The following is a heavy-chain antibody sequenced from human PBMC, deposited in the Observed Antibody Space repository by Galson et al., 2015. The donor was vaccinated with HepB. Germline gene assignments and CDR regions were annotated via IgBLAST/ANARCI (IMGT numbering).Heavy chain of an antibody. V-gene: IGHV3-30*03. CDR3: ATAPYGSSSSVLDY. Sequence: SLRLSCAASGFTFSSFRMHWVRQAPGKGLEWVAVISYDGSNKYYADSVKGRFTISRDNSKNTLYLQMNSLRAEDTAVYYCATAPYGSSSSVLDYSGPGTLVAGSA. CDR1: GFTFSSFR. CDR2: ISYDGSNK. D-gene: IGHD6-6*01. J-gene: IGHJ4*02.